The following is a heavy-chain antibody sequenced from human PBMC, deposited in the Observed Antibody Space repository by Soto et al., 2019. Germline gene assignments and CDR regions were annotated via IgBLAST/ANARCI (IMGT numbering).Heavy chain of an antibody. CDR2: IYYSGST. V-gene: IGHV4-31*03. CDR1: GGSISSGGYY. D-gene: IGHD3-16*02. Sequence: SETLSLTCTVSGGSISSGGYYWSWIRQHPGKGLEWIGYIYYSGSTYYNPSLKSRVTISVDTSKNQFSLKLSSVTAADTAVYYCARDREPTYYDYVWGSYRDYYGMDVWGQGTTVTVSS. CDR3: ARDREPTYYDYVWGSYRDYYGMDV. J-gene: IGHJ6*02.